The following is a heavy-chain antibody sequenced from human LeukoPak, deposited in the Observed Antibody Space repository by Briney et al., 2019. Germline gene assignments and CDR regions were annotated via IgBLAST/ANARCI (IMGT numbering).Heavy chain of an antibody. CDR3: ARDWFSMVRGIIGSKMYYFDY. Sequence: GASVKVSCKVSGYTLTELSMHWVRQAPGKGLEWMGGFDPEDGETIYAQKFQGRVTMTEDTSTDTAYMKLSSLRAEDTAVYYCARDWFSMVRGIIGSKMYYFDYWGQGTLVTVSS. V-gene: IGHV1-24*01. D-gene: IGHD3-10*01. CDR2: FDPEDGET. J-gene: IGHJ4*02. CDR1: GYTLTELS.